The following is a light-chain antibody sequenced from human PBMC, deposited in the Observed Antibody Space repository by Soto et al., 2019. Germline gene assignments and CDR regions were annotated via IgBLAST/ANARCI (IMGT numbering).Light chain of an antibody. CDR3: QSYDSSLSGYV. V-gene: IGLV1-40*01. CDR2: GNS. Sequence: QSALTQPPSVSGAPGQRVTISCTGSSSNIGAGYAVHWYQQLPGTAPKLLIYGNSNRPSGVPDRFSGSKSGTSASLAITGLRAEDEADYYCQSYDSSLSGYVFGTGTKVTVL. CDR1: SSNIGAGYA. J-gene: IGLJ1*01.